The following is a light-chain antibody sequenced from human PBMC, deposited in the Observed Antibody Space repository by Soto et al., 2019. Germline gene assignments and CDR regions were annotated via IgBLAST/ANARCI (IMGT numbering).Light chain of an antibody. J-gene: IGKJ1*01. CDR3: QQYGGSYPWT. CDR1: QSVSNNY. Sequence: EIVLTQSPGTLSLSPGERATLSCRASQSVSNNYLAWYQQKPGQAPRLLIYGASSRATGIPDRFSGSGSGTDFTLTIRRLEPEDFAVYYCQQYGGSYPWTFGQGTKVDIK. CDR2: GAS. V-gene: IGKV3-20*01.